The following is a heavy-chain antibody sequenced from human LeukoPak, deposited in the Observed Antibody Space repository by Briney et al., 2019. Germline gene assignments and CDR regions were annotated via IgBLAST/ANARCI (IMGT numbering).Heavy chain of an antibody. J-gene: IGHJ4*02. V-gene: IGHV5-51*01. D-gene: IGHD1-26*01. Sequence: GESLKISCKGSGYSSASYWIGWVRQMPGKGLEWMGIIYAGDSGTRYSPSCQGQVTISADKSISTAYLQCSSLKASDDAMYYCARHRIVGATTPFYYWGQGTLVSVSS. CDR1: GYSSASYW. CDR3: ARHRIVGATTPFYY. CDR2: IYAGDSGT.